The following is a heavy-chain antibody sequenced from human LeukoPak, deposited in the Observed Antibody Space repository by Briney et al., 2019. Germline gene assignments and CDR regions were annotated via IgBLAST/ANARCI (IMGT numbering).Heavy chain of an antibody. Sequence: GSVKVSCKASGYTFDTYVISWVRQAPGQGLEWMGGISGYNGDTNYAQKFQGRVTMTTDTSTSTAYMEVRSLRSDDTAFYYCARAAAVAARLDYWGRGTLVTVSS. CDR1: GYTFDTYV. V-gene: IGHV1-18*01. CDR3: ARAAAVAARLDY. J-gene: IGHJ4*02. CDR2: ISGYNGDT. D-gene: IGHD6-19*01.